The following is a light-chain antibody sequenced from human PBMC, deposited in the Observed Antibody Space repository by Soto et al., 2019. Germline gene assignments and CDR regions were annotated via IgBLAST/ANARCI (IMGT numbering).Light chain of an antibody. CDR3: QHRANWPLT. CDR1: QSVSSY. V-gene: IGKV3-11*01. Sequence: EIVLTQSPATLSLSPGERATLSCTASQSVSSYLAWYQQKPGQAPRLLIYDASNTATGIPDRFSGSGSGTDFTLTISSLEPEDFAVYYCQHRANWPLTFGGGTKVEI. CDR2: DAS. J-gene: IGKJ4*01.